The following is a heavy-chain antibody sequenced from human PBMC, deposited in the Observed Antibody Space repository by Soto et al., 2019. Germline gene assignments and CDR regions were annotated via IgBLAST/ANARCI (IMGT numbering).Heavy chain of an antibody. CDR2: ISYDGSNK. CDR1: GFTFSSYA. Sequence: GGSLRLSCAASGFTFSSYAMHWVRQAPGKGLEWVAVISYDGSNKYYADSVKGRFTISRDNSKNTLYLQMNSLRAEDTAVYYCARDRGIAARRNHFDYWGQGTLVTVSS. V-gene: IGHV3-30-3*01. D-gene: IGHD6-6*01. CDR3: ARDRGIAARRNHFDY. J-gene: IGHJ4*02.